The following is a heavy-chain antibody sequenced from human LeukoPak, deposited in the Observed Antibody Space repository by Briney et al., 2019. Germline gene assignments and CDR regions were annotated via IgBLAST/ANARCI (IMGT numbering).Heavy chain of an antibody. D-gene: IGHD6-19*01. J-gene: IGHJ3*02. CDR2: INPSGGST. Sequence: ASVKVSCKASGYIFTRYYMHWVRRAPGQGLEWMGIINPSGGSTSYTQKFQGRVTMTRDTSTSTIYMELTSLRIEDTAVYFCTIGLAGDWDAFDIWGLGTMVTVSS. V-gene: IGHV1-46*01. CDR3: TIGLAGDWDAFDI. CDR1: GYIFTRYY.